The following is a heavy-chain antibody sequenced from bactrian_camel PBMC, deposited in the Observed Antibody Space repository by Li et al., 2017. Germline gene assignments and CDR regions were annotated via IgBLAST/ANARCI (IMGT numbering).Heavy chain of an antibody. Sequence: QVQLVESGGGTAQAGRSLRLSCAASGNTYSLNCLGWFRQTPGKEREGVARIYTGSGNTYYADSEKGRFTISNDYGKNTLVLYMNALTSEDSAMYHCAAIPCPPYDLDMFFSYPGMNYYGRGTQVTVS. V-gene: IGHV3S54*01. J-gene: IGHJ4*01. D-gene: IGHD3*01. CDR1: GNTYSLNC. CDR2: IYTGSGNT.